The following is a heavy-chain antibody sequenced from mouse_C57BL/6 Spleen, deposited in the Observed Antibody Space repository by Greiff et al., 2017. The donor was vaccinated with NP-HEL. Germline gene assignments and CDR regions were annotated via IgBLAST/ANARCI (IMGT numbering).Heavy chain of an antibody. CDR2: IWSGGST. CDR3: ARTDYGSPFDY. Sequence: QVQLKESGPGLVQPSQCLSITCTVSGFSFTSYGVHWVRQSPGKGLEWLGVIWSGGSTDYNAAFISRLSISKYNSKSQVFFKMISLQADDTAIYYCARTDYGSPFDYWGQGTTLTVSS. CDR1: GFSFTSYG. D-gene: IGHD1-1*01. V-gene: IGHV2-2*01. J-gene: IGHJ2*01.